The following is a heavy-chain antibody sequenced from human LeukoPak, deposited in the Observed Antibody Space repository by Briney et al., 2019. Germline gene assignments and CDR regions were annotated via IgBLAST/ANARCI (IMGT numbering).Heavy chain of an antibody. Sequence: PGASLRLSCAASGFTFNNYWMSWVRQAPGKGLEGVANIKQDGSEKYYVDSVKGRFTISRDNAKNSLYLQMNSLRAEDTAVYYCARDDCSSISCYHNWFDPWGQGTLVTVSS. CDR2: IKQDGSEK. CDR1: GFTFNNYW. J-gene: IGHJ5*02. D-gene: IGHD2-2*01. CDR3: ARDDCSSISCYHNWFDP. V-gene: IGHV3-7*01.